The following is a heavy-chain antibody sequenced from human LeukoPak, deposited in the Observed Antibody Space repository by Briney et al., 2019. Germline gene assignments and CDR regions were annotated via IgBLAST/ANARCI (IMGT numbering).Heavy chain of an antibody. J-gene: IGHJ5*02. V-gene: IGHV1-2*02. CDR3: ARVARGRDNSGYYWSWFDP. CDR1: GYTFTGYY. D-gene: IGHD3-3*01. CDR2: INPNTGGT. Sequence: ASVKVSCEASGYTFTGYYIHWVRQTAGQGLECMGWINPNTGGTNYVQKFQGRVTMTRDTSISTAYMELSGLTSDDTAVYYCARVARGRDNSGYYWSWFDPWGQGTLVTVSS.